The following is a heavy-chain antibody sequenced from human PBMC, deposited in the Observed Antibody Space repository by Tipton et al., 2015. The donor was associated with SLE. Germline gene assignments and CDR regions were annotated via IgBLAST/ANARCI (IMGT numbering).Heavy chain of an antibody. J-gene: IGHJ4*02. Sequence: TLSLTCAVSGYSISSGYYWGWIRQPPGKGLEWIGSIYHSGSTYYNPSLKSRVTISVDTSKNQFSLKLSSVTAAETAVYYCARVYSSGWCAHWGQGTLVTVSS. CDR2: IYHSGST. CDR3: ARVYSSGWCAH. V-gene: IGHV4-38-2*01. CDR1: GYSISSGYY. D-gene: IGHD6-19*01.